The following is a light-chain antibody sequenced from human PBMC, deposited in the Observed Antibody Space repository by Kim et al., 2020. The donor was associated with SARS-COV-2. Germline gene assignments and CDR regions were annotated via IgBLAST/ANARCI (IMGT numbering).Light chain of an antibody. CDR3: QQYDDFPRT. J-gene: IGKJ4*01. CDR2: DAS. Sequence: DIQMTQSPSSLSASVGERVTITCQASQDISNSLNWYQQKPGKAPKALIYDASNLGTGVPSRFSGSGSGTDFTFTISSLQPEDMATYYCQQYDDFPRTFGGGTKVDIK. CDR1: QDISNS. V-gene: IGKV1-33*01.